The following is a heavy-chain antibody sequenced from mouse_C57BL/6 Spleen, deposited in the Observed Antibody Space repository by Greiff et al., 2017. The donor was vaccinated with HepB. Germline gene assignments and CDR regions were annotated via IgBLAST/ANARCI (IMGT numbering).Heavy chain of an antibody. J-gene: IGHJ1*03. Sequence: EVQGVESGGGLVKPGGSLKLSCAASGFTFSDYGMHWVRQAPEKGLEWVAYISSGSSTIYYADTVKGRFTISRDNAKNTLFLQMTSLRSEDTAMYYCARAKNFDVWGTGTTVTVSS. V-gene: IGHV5-17*01. CDR2: ISSGSSTI. CDR1: GFTFSDYG. CDR3: ARAKNFDV.